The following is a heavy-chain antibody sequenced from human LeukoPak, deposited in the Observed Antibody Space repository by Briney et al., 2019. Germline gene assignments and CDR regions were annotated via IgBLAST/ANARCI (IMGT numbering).Heavy chain of an antibody. CDR3: ARDWRRSGYYGA. CDR1: GFTFSSYA. D-gene: IGHD3-3*01. V-gene: IGHV3-48*02. Sequence: PGGSLRLSCSASGFTFSSYAMHWVRQAPGKGLEWVSYISSSSSTIYYADSVKGRFTISRDNAKNSLYLQMNSLRDEDTAVYYCARDWRRSGYYGAWGQGTLVTVSS. J-gene: IGHJ5*02. CDR2: ISSSSSTI.